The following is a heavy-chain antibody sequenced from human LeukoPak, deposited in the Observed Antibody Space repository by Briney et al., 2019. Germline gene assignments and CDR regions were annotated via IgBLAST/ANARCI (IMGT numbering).Heavy chain of an antibody. Sequence: TGGSLRLSCAASGFTFSSYWMHWVRQAPGKGLVWVSRINSDGSTTNYADSVKGRFTISRDNAKNTLYLQMNSLRAEDTAVYHCASGAGISSQYYWGQGTLVTVSS. CDR1: GFTFSSYW. CDR2: INSDGSTT. J-gene: IGHJ4*02. D-gene: IGHD6-13*01. CDR3: ASGAGISSQYY. V-gene: IGHV3-74*01.